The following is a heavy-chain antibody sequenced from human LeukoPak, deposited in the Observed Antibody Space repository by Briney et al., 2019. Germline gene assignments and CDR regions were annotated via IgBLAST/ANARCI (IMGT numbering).Heavy chain of an antibody. CDR3: ARDPQLVTAFDI. D-gene: IGHD6-6*01. CDR1: GGSISSGGYY. V-gene: IGHV4-30-2*01. Sequence: SETLSLTCTVSGGSISSGGYYWSWIRQPPGKGLEWIGYIYHSGSTYYNPSLKSRVTISVDRSKNQFSLKLSSVTAADTAVYYCARDPQLVTAFDIWGQGTMVTVSS. J-gene: IGHJ3*02. CDR2: IYHSGST.